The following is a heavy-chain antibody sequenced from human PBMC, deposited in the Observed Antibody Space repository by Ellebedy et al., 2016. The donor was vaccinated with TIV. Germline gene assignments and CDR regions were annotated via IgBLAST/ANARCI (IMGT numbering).Heavy chain of an antibody. Sequence: GSLRLXXAASGFTFSNYAMNWVRQPPGKGLEWIGEIYHSGKTNYNPSLKSRVTISLDKSKNQFSLKLSSVTAADTAVYYCARDRFGGDYYYGMDVWGQGTTVTVSS. CDR2: IYHSGKT. CDR3: ARDRFGGDYYYGMDV. J-gene: IGHJ6*02. D-gene: IGHD3-10*01. CDR1: GFTFSNYAM. V-gene: IGHV4-4*02.